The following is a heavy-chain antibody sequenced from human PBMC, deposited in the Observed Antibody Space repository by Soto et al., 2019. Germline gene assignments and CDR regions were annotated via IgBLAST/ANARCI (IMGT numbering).Heavy chain of an antibody. J-gene: IGHJ4*02. CDR2: ISGSGGST. D-gene: IGHD3-3*01. V-gene: IGHV3-23*01. CDR1: GFTFSSYA. Sequence: PVGSLRLSCAASGFTFSSYAMSWVRQAPGKGLEWVSAISGSGGSTYYADSVKGRFTISRDNSKNTLYLQMNSLRAEDTAVYYCAKRPDFWSGSDFDYWGQGTLVTVSS. CDR3: AKRPDFWSGSDFDY.